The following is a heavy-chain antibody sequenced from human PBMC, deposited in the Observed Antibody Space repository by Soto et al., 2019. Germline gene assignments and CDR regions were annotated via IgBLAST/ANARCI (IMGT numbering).Heavy chain of an antibody. CDR3: ATLDYDYVRGTFAY. Sequence: GASVKVSCKVSGYTLSELSMHWVRQAPGEGLEWMGGFDPEDGETIYAQKFQGRVTMTEDTSTDTAYMELSSLRSEDTAVYYCATLDYDYVRGTFAYWGQGTLVTVSS. CDR1: GYTLSELS. V-gene: IGHV1-24*01. J-gene: IGHJ4*02. CDR2: FDPEDGET. D-gene: IGHD3-16*01.